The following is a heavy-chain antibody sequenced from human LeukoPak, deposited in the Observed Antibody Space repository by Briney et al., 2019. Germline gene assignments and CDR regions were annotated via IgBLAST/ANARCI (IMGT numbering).Heavy chain of an antibody. D-gene: IGHD3-10*01. J-gene: IGHJ4*02. Sequence: SETLSLTCAVSGGPFSGYFWSWIHQSSGKGLEWIGEIHNSGTTNYNPSLNSRVTISEDTSKNQFYLNLSSVTAADTAVYYCARRYYYNLGSFPFDFWGQGTLVTVSS. CDR2: IHNSGTT. CDR3: ARRYYYNLGSFPFDF. V-gene: IGHV4-34*01. CDR1: GGPFSGYF.